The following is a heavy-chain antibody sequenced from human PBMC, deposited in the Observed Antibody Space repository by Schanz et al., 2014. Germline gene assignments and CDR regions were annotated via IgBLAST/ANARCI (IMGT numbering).Heavy chain of an antibody. CDR1: GFTFSAYW. CDR3: ARGGAGSVLFFFDY. V-gene: IGHV3-7*04. Sequence: EVQLVEYGGGLVQPGESLRLSCAASGFTFSAYWMAWVRQAPGKGLEWVAAINQAASVQYYVDSLNGRLTISRDNARNSLYLQMNSLRAEDTAVYFCARGGAGSVLFFFDYWGQGTLVTVSS. CDR2: INQAASVQ. J-gene: IGHJ4*02. D-gene: IGHD3-10*01.